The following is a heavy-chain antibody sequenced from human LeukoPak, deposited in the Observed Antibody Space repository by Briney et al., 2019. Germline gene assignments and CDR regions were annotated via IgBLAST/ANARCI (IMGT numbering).Heavy chain of an antibody. CDR3: ARDPSNTSGWSPYFDY. Sequence: ASVKVSCKASGYTYTNHGITWVRQAPGQGREWMGWISAYNRDTKYAQNFKGRVTLITESSTNTAYMELRSLKSDDTAVYYCARDPSNTSGWSPYFDYWGQGTLVTVSA. CDR2: ISAYNRDT. D-gene: IGHD6-13*01. CDR1: GYTYTNHG. J-gene: IGHJ4*02. V-gene: IGHV1-18*04.